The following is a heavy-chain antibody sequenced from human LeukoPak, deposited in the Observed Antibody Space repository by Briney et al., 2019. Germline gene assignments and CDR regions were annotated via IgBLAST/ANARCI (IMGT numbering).Heavy chain of an antibody. V-gene: IGHV3-21*04. CDR2: ISSSSSYI. CDR1: GFTFSSYS. J-gene: IGHJ4*02. CDR3: AKVVPAVVFDY. D-gene: IGHD2-2*01. Sequence: GGSLRLSCAASGFTFSSYSMNWVRQAPGKGLEWVSSISSSSSYIYYADSVKGRFTISRDNSKNTLYLQMNSLRAEDTAVYYCAKVVPAVVFDYWGQGTLVTVSS.